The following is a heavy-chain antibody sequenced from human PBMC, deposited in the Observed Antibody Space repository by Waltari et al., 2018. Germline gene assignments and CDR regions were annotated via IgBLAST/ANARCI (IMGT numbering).Heavy chain of an antibody. CDR1: GFTFSSYG. J-gene: IGHJ3*02. CDR2: IWYDGSNK. Sequence: QVQLVESGGGVVQPGRSLRLSCAASGFTFSSYGMHWARQAPGKGLEWVAVIWYDGSNKYYADSVKGRFTISRDNSKNTLYLQMNSLRAEDTAVYYCARDAAGNAFDIWGQGTMVTVSS. D-gene: IGHD6-13*01. V-gene: IGHV3-33*01. CDR3: ARDAAGNAFDI.